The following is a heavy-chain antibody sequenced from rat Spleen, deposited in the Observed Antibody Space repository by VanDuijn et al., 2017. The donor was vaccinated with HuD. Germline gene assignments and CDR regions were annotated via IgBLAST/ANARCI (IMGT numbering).Heavy chain of an antibody. J-gene: IGHJ2*01. D-gene: IGHD1-11*01. Sequence: EVQLVESGGDLVQPGGSLKLSCAASGFTFSNYDMAWVRQAPGKGLEWVASITNTGGSTYFPDSVKGRFTISRDNAKNTLYLQMNSLRSEDTATYYCTSYGGYAHYWGQGVMVTVSS. CDR2: ITNTGGST. V-gene: IGHV5-31*01. CDR3: TSYGGYAHY. CDR1: GFTFSNYD.